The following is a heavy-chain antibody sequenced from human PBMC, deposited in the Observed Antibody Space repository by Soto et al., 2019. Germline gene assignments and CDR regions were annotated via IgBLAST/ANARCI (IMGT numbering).Heavy chain of an antibody. V-gene: IGHV4-59*08. CDR2: IYYSGST. CDR1: GGSFSGYY. D-gene: IGHD1-1*01. J-gene: IGHJ6*03. CDR3: ARSVQLERAYYYYMDV. Sequence: SEILSLTCAVYGGSFSGYYWSWIRQPPGKGLEWIGYIYYSGSTNYNPSLKSRVTISVDTSKNQFSLKLSSVTAADTAVYYCARSVQLERAYYYYMDVWGKGTTVTVSS.